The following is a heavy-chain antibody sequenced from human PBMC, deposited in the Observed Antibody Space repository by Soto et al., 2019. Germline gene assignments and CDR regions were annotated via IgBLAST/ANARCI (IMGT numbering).Heavy chain of an antibody. Sequence: GGSLRLSCAASGFTFSSYGMHWVRQAPGKELEWVAVISYDGSNKYYADSVKGRFTISRDNSKNTLYLQMNSLRAEDTAVYYCAKDRMIVVASNWFDPWGQGTLVTVSS. CDR1: GFTFSSYG. J-gene: IGHJ5*02. CDR3: AKDRMIVVASNWFDP. D-gene: IGHD3-22*01. CDR2: ISYDGSNK. V-gene: IGHV3-30*18.